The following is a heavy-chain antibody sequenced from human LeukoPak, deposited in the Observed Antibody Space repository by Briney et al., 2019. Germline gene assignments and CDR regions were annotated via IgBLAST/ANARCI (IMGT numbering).Heavy chain of an antibody. CDR2: IKYDGSEE. D-gene: IGHD4-17*01. CDR3: ARDLDGDLLN. Sequence: PGGSLRLSCAASGFTFSSSWMAWVRQAPGKGLEWVANIKYDGSEEYYVDSVKGRFTISRDNAKNSLYLQMNSLRAEDMAFYYCARDLDGDLLNWGRGTLVTVSS. J-gene: IGHJ4*02. CDR1: GFTFSSSW. V-gene: IGHV3-7*04.